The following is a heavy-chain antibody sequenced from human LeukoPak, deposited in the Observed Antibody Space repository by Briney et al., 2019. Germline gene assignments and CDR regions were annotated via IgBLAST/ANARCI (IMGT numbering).Heavy chain of an antibody. Sequence: GGSLRLSCVASGLTFSNSAMTWVRQGPGKGLEWVSSISGETNNTYYSDSVKGRFTVSRDNSKNTVFLQMNDLTIEDTAIYYCAKRYSDGGFDPWGQGTLVTVPS. CDR2: ISGETNNT. V-gene: IGHV3-23*01. D-gene: IGHD3-10*01. CDR1: GLTFSNSA. J-gene: IGHJ5*02. CDR3: AKRYSDGGFDP.